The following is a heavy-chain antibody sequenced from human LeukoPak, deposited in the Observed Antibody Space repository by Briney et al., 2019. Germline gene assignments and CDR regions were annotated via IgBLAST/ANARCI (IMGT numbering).Heavy chain of an antibody. D-gene: IGHD3-22*01. J-gene: IGHJ4*02. CDR2: IYYSGST. V-gene: IGHV4-39*01. CDR3: ARHTRDSSGYLYYFDY. Sequence: SETLSLTCTVSGGSISSSSFYWGWIRQPPGKGLEWIGTIYYSGSTYYNPSLKSRVTISVDTSKNQFSLELSSVTAADTAVYYCARHTRDSSGYLYYFDYWGQGTLVTVSS. CDR1: GGSISSSSFY.